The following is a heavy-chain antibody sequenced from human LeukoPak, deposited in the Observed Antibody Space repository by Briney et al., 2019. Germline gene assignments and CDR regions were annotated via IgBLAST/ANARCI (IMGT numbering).Heavy chain of an antibody. CDR1: GFTFSSYA. J-gene: IGHJ4*02. V-gene: IGHV3-23*01. CDR2: ISGSGGST. D-gene: IGHD3-9*01. CDR3: AKGGSPFDFDSAFDY. Sequence: GASLRLSCAASGFTFSSYAMSWVRQAPGKGLEWVSAISGSGGSTYYADSVKGRFTISRDNSKNTLYLQMNSLRAEDTAVYYCAKGGSPFDFDSAFDYWGQGTLVTVSS.